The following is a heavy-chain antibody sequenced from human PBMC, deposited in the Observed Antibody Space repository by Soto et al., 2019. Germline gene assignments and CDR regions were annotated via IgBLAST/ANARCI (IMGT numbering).Heavy chain of an antibody. V-gene: IGHV4-30-2*01. CDR2: IYHSGST. CDR1: GGSISSGGYS. Sequence: TLSLTCAVSGGSISSGGYSWSWIRQPPGKGLEWIGYIYHSGSTYYNPSLKSRVTISVDRPKNQFSLKLSSVTAADTAVYYCARYCSSTSCYNGGHDYWGQGTLVTVAS. D-gene: IGHD2-2*02. J-gene: IGHJ4*02. CDR3: ARYCSSTSCYNGGHDY.